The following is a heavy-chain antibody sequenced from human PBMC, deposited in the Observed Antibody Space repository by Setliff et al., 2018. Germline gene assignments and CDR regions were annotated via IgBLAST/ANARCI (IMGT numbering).Heavy chain of an antibody. Sequence: ASVKVSCKASGYTFTSYAMHWVRQAPGQRLEWLGWISGGNGNTKYSQKFQGRVTITRDTSASTGYMELSSLRSEDTAVYYCARLQAIFGVFKDGDWFDPWGQGTLVTVSS. J-gene: IGHJ5*02. D-gene: IGHD3-3*01. CDR3: ARLQAIFGVFKDGDWFDP. V-gene: IGHV1-3*01. CDR1: GYTFTSYA. CDR2: ISGGNGNT.